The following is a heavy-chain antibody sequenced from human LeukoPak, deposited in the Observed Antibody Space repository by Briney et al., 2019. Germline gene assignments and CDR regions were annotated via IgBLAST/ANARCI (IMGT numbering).Heavy chain of an antibody. CDR3: ARDLGPSSDY. V-gene: IGHV3-66*01. D-gene: IGHD3-16*01. CDR2: IHNSGTT. Sequence: GGSLRLSCAASGFIVSSNYMNWVRQAPGKGLEWVSVIHNSGTTYADSVKGRFTISRDNSKNTLFLQMNNLRAEDTAMYYCARDLGPSSDYWGQGTLVTVSS. J-gene: IGHJ4*02. CDR1: GFIVSSNY.